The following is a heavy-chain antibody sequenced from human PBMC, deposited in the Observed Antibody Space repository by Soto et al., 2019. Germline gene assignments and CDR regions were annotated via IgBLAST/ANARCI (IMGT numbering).Heavy chain of an antibody. D-gene: IGHD6-13*01. CDR1: GFSFSSYD. CDR2: IWYDGSNK. V-gene: IGHV3-33*01. Sequence: QVQLVESGGGVVQPGTSLRLSCAASGFSFSSYDIHWVRQARGKGLEWVAVIWYDGSNKYYADSVKGRFTISRDNSKNTLYLQMNSLRADDTAVYYCARGYSSSRDLGYWGQGTLVTVSS. J-gene: IGHJ4*02. CDR3: ARGYSSSRDLGY.